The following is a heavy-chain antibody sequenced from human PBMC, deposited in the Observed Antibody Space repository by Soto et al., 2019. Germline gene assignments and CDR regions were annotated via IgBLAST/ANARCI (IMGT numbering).Heavy chain of an antibody. CDR1: GFIFSSFA. J-gene: IGHJ6*02. Sequence: EVPLLESGGGLVQPGESLRLSCAASGFIFSSFAMSWVRQAPGKGLEWVSAISGSGGPTFYADSVKGRFTISRDNSKNTLYLQMDSLRVEDTAVYYCVRAKAGVTQWLVEYGLDVWGQGTTVTVSS. D-gene: IGHD6-19*01. CDR3: VRAKAGVTQWLVEYGLDV. CDR2: ISGSGGPT. V-gene: IGHV3-23*01.